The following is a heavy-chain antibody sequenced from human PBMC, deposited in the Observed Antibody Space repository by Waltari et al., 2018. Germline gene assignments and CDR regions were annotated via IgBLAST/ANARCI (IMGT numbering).Heavy chain of an antibody. CDR1: GFTTNDYA. V-gene: IGHV3-9*02. J-gene: IGHJ6*02. CDR3: GKDISPGGMDV. Sequence: EVQLVESGGGLVRPGRSLRLSCVSSGFTTNDYAMHWVRQAPGRGLEGVSVIYWNSDRIDYADSVKGRFITSRDNAKNSLYLEMNSLRPEDTALYYCGKDISPGGMDVWGQGTAVTVSS. CDR2: IYWNSDRI.